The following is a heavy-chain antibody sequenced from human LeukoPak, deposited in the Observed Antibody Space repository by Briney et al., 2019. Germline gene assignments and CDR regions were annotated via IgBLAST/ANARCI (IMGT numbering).Heavy chain of an antibody. CDR1: GGSFSGYY. CDR3: ARGRAYYDSSGVDY. Sequence: SETLSLTCAVYGGSFSGYYWSWIRQPPGKGLEWIGEINHSGSTNYNPSLKSRVTISVDTSKNQFSLKLSPVTAADTAVYYCARGRAYYDSSGVDYWGQGTLVTVSS. D-gene: IGHD3-22*01. V-gene: IGHV4-34*01. J-gene: IGHJ4*02. CDR2: INHSGST.